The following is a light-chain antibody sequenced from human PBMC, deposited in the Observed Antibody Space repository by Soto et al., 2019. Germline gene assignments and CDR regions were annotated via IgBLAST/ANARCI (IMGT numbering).Light chain of an antibody. J-gene: IGLJ3*02. Sequence: QPASVSGSPGQSITISCTGTSSDVGGYNYVSWYQHHPGKAPKLMIYEVSNRPSGVSNRFSGSKSGNTASLTISGLQAEDEADYYCSSYTGSSTPVFGGGTKVTVL. CDR1: SSDVGGYNY. V-gene: IGLV2-14*01. CDR2: EVS. CDR3: SSYTGSSTPV.